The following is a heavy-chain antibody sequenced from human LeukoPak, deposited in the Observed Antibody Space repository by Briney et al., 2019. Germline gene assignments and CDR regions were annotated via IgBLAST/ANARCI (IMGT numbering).Heavy chain of an antibody. CDR1: GFTFSSYW. V-gene: IGHV3-74*01. J-gene: IGHJ4*02. Sequence: GGSLRLSCAASGFTFSSYWMQWVRQAPGKGPVWVSRINPDGSSTSYADSVKGRFTISRGNVKNTLYLQMNSLRAEDTAVYYCARVGSLTGSYFDYWGQGTLVTVSS. D-gene: IGHD7-27*01. CDR3: ARVGSLTGSYFDY. CDR2: INPDGSST.